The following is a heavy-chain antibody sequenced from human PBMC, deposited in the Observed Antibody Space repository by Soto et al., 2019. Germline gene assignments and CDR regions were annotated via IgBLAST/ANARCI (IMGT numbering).Heavy chain of an antibody. V-gene: IGHV3-73*01. CDR1: GFTFSGSG. CDR2: IRSKANNYAT. Sequence: PGGSLRLSCAASGFTFSGSGMHWVRQASGKGLEWVGRIRSKANNYATAYAASVKGRFTISRDDSKNTAYLQMNSLKTEDTAVYYCTRKGSTMHYPGYWGQGTLVTVSS. CDR3: TRKGSTMHYPGY. J-gene: IGHJ4*02. D-gene: IGHD3-10*01.